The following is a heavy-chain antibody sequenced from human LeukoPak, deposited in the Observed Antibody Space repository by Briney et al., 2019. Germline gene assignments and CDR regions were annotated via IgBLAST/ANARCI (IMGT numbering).Heavy chain of an antibody. CDR2: IIPIFGTA. Sequence: SVKVSCKASGGTFSNYTISWVRQTPGQGLKWMGGIIPIFGTANYAQKFRGRVTITADKSTRTAYMELSSLRSEDTAVYYCARARWGRHFFDYWGQGTLVTVSS. J-gene: IGHJ4*02. V-gene: IGHV1-69*06. D-gene: IGHD3-16*01. CDR3: ARARWGRHFFDY. CDR1: GGTFSNYT.